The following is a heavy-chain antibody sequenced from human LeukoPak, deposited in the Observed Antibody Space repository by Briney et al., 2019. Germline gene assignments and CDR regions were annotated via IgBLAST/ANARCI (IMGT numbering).Heavy chain of an antibody. V-gene: IGHV1-69*13. J-gene: IGHJ6*03. D-gene: IGHD3-10*01. CDR1: VGSFSSYA. CDR3: ARVHYYGSGSYVTAFYYYMDV. CDR2: IIPIFGTA. Sequence: ASVKVSCKASVGSFSSYAISWVRQAPGQGLDWMGGIIPIFGTANYAQKFQGRVTITADESTSTAYMELSSLRSEDTAVYYCARVHYYGSGSYVTAFYYYMDVWGKGTTLTVSS.